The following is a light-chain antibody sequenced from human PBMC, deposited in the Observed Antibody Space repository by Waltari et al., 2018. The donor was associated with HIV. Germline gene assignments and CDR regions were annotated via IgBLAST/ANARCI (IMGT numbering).Light chain of an antibody. CDR3: QSTDSSGISWV. V-gene: IGLV3-25*03. CDR2: KDI. J-gene: IGLJ3*02. Sequence: SYGLTQPPSVSVSPGPTAKIPCSGGASSKTYAYSYQQKPGQAPVLFIYKDIERPSGIPERFSGSRSGTTVTLTISGVQEEDEADYYCQSTDSSGISWVFGGGTKVTVL. CDR1: ASSKTY.